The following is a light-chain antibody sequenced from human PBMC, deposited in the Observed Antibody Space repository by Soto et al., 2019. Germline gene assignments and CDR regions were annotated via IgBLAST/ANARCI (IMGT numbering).Light chain of an antibody. CDR3: QHHNSYSQT. V-gene: IGKV1-5*01. CDR1: QSIRHY. Sequence: DIQMTQSPPTLSASVGDRVTITCRASQSIRHYLAWYQQMPGKAPKLLIYGASTLQSGVPSRFSGSGSRTEFTLTISSLQPDDFGTYFCQHHNSYSQTFGQGTKVDI. J-gene: IGKJ1*01. CDR2: GAS.